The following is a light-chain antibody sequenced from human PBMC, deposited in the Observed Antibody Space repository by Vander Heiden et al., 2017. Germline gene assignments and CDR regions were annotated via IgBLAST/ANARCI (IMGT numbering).Light chain of an antibody. V-gene: IGLV1-40*01. CDR1: PSNVGAGYD. J-gene: IGLJ2*01. CDR2: GNT. CDR3: QSYDSSLSGVI. Sequence: HSVPTQPPSVPGAPGQQVPISCTGSPSNVGAGYDVHWYQHLPGAAPKLLIYGNTNRPSGVPDRFSGSKSGTLASLAITGLQAEDEADYYCQSYDSSLSGVIFGGGTKLTVL.